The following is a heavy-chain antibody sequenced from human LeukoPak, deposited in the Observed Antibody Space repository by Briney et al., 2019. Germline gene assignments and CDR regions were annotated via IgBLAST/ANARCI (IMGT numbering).Heavy chain of an antibody. V-gene: IGHV4-61*01. J-gene: IGHJ4*02. D-gene: IGHD2-2*02. CDR1: GGSVSSGSYY. CDR3: ASLYCSRPSCYMHY. Sequence: SEILSLTCTVSGGSVSSGSYYWSWIRQPPGKGLEWIGYISYRGSTNYNPSLKSRVAISVDTSNNQFSLKLSSVTAADTAVYYCASLYCSRPSCYMHYWGQGTLVTVSS. CDR2: ISYRGST.